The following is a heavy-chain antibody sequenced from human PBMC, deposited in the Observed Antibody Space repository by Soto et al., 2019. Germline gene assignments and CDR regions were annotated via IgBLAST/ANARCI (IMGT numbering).Heavy chain of an antibody. J-gene: IGHJ4*02. V-gene: IGHV4-39*01. Sequence: QLQLQESGPGLVKPSETLSLTCTVSGGSISSSSYYWGWIRQPPGKGLEWIGSIYYSGSTYYNPSLKSRVTISVDTSKNQFSLKLSSVTAADTAVYYCARHRIFGELYSIRHWGQGTLVTVSS. CDR3: ARHRIFGELYSIRH. CDR1: GGSISSSSYY. D-gene: IGHD3-10*01. CDR2: IYYSGST.